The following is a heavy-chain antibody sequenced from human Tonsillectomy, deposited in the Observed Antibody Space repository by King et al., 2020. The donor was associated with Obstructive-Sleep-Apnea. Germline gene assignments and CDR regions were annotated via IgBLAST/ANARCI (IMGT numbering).Heavy chain of an antibody. D-gene: IGHD6-13*01. Sequence: QLVQSGPEVKKPGASVRVSCKTSGFTFTSFGISWVRQAPGQGLEWMGWISGSNGKTTYKQTFQDRVTLTTDTSTTTVYIGLRSLTSDDTAIYYCARDIRSWTEDYWGQGTLVTVSS. V-gene: IGHV1-18*01. CDR2: ISGSNGKT. CDR1: GFTFTSFG. CDR3: ARDIRSWTEDY. J-gene: IGHJ4*02.